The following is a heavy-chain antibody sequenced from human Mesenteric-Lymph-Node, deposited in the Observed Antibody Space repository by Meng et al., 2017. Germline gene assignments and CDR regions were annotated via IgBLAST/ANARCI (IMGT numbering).Heavy chain of an antibody. J-gene: IGHJ4*02. D-gene: IGHD1-1*01. CDR3: AHRVGRTTTTRSEFDY. CDR1: GFSLSTGGVC. Sequence: QIPVKEYGPALVKPTQTPTLTCTFSGFSLSTGGVCVCWIRQPPGKALEWRALIYWDDDKRYSPSLKSRLTITKDTSKIQVVLTMTNMDPVDTATYYCAHRVGRTTTTRSEFDYGGQGTLVTVSA. CDR2: IYWDDDK. V-gene: IGHV2-5*02.